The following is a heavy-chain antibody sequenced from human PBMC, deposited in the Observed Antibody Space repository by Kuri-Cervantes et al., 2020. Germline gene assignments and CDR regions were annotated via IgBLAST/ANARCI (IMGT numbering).Heavy chain of an antibody. CDR1: GYTFSDYY. Sequence: ASVKVSCKASGYTFSDYYVHWVRQAPGQGLEWMGWINPNSGDTHHAPRFQGRITMTWDTSISTLYLELSSLTSDDTAVYYCSREDYWGQGTLVTVSS. V-gene: IGHV1-2*02. J-gene: IGHJ4*02. CDR2: INPNSGDT. CDR3: SREDY.